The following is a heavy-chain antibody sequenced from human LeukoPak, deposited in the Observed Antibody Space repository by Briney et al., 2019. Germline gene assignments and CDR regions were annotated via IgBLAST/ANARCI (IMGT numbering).Heavy chain of an antibody. CDR2: ISVSGDRT. Sequence: GGSLRLSCSASGFTFSAYAMHWVRQAPGKGLEYVSAISVSGDRTFYADSLKGRFTISRDNLENTLYLQMRSLRPEDTAVYYCVKDTPSVGSWAALDIWGQGTLVTVSS. V-gene: IGHV3-64D*09. CDR3: VKDTPSVGSWAALDI. CDR1: GFTFSAYA. J-gene: IGHJ3*02. D-gene: IGHD3-10*01.